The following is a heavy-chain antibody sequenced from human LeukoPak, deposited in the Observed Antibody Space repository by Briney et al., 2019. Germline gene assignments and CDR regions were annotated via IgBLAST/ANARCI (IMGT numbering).Heavy chain of an antibody. CDR3: ARDGGRYSFDY. D-gene: IGHD3-16*01. V-gene: IGHV3-33*08. J-gene: IGHJ4*02. Sequence: GRSLRLSCAASGFTFSNYGMHWVRQAPGKGLEWVAVIWDDGSNKNYADSVKGRVTISRDNSQNTLHLQMNSLRAEDTAIYYCARDGGRYSFDYWGQGTLVTVSS. CDR2: IWDDGSNK. CDR1: GFTFSNYG.